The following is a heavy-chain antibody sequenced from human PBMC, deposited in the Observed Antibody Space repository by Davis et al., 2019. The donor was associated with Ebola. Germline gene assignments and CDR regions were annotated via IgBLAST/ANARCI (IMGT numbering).Heavy chain of an antibody. D-gene: IGHD3-10*01. CDR1: GFTFSSYW. CDR2: IKQDGSEK. Sequence: GESLKISCAASGFTFSSYWMSWVRQAPGKGLEWVANIKQDGSEKYYVDSVKGRFTISRDNAKNSLYLQMNSLRAEDTAVYYCARYGSGSYYTPFDYWGQGTLVTVSS. CDR3: ARYGSGSYYTPFDY. V-gene: IGHV3-7*03. J-gene: IGHJ4*02.